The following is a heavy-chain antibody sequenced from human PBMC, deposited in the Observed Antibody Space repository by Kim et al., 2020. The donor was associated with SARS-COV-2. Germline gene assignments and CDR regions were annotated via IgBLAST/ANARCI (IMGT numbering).Heavy chain of an antibody. Sequence: SETLSLTCTVSGGSISSYYWSWIRQPPGKGLEWIGYIYYSGSTNYNPSLKSRVTISVDTSKNQFSLKLSSVTAADTAVYYCGGYSSSGFDYWGQGTLVTVSS. D-gene: IGHD6-6*01. CDR1: GGSISSYY. V-gene: IGHV4-59*08. CDR3: GGYSSSGFDY. J-gene: IGHJ4*02. CDR2: IYYSGST.